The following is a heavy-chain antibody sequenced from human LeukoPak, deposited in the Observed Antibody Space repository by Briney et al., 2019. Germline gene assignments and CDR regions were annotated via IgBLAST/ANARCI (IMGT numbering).Heavy chain of an antibody. D-gene: IGHD3-22*01. CDR2: IYTSGST. V-gene: IGHV4-4*07. Sequence: SETLSLTCTVSGGSISSYYWSWIRQPAGKGLEWIGRIYTSGSTNYNPSLKSRVTISVDTSKNQFSLKLSSVTAADTAVYYCARGGRYYDSSASWFDPWGQGTLVTVSS. CDR3: ARGGRYYDSSASWFDP. J-gene: IGHJ5*02. CDR1: GGSISSYY.